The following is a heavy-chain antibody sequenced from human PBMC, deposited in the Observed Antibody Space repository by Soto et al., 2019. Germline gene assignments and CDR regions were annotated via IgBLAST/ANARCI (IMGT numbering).Heavy chain of an antibody. V-gene: IGHV4-39*01. Sequence: SETLSLTCTVSGGSISSSSYYWGWIRQPPGKGLEWIGSIYYSGSTYYNPSLKSRVTISVDTSKNQFSLKLSSVTAADTAVYYCARRTDFWSGYIDAFAIWGQGTMVPSPQ. D-gene: IGHD3-3*01. CDR1: GGSISSSSYY. CDR3: ARRTDFWSGYIDAFAI. CDR2: IYYSGST. J-gene: IGHJ3*02.